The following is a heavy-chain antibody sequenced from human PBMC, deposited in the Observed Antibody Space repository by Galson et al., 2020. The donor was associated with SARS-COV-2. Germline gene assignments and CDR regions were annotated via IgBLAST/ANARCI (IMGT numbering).Heavy chain of an antibody. CDR2: IDWDDDK. D-gene: IGHD1-7*01. V-gene: IGHV2-70*11. CDR3: ARSNGNYGNDAFDI. Sequence: VSGPTLVKPTQTLTLTCTFSGFSLSTSGMCVSWIRQPPGKALEWLARIDWDDDKYYSTSLKTRLTISKDTSKNQVVLTMTNMDPVDTATYYCARSNGNYGNDAFDIWGQGTMVTVSS. J-gene: IGHJ3*02. CDR1: GFSLSTSGMC.